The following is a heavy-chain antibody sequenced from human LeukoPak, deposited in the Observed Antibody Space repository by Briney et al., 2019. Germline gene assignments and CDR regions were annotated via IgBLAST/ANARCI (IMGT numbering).Heavy chain of an antibody. V-gene: IGHV1-2*02. Sequence: VASVKVSCKASGYTFTGYYIHWVRQAPGQGLEYMGWINPNRGGTNYAQKFQGRVTMTRDTSISTAYMELSRLRSDDTAVYYCARDLYQWLPSTRPRDYYYYMDVWGEGTTVTVSS. J-gene: IGHJ6*03. CDR2: INPNRGGT. D-gene: IGHD6-19*01. CDR3: ARDLYQWLPSTRPRDYYYYMDV. CDR1: GYTFTGYY.